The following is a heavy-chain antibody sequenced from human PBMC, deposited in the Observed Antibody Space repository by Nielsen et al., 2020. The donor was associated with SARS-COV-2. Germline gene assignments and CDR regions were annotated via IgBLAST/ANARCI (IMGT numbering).Heavy chain of an antibody. V-gene: IGHV4-31*03. CDR3: ASQRDYYDSSGYYRRDYYYGMDV. Sequence: LRLSCTVSGGSISSGGYYWSWIRQHPGKGLEWIGYIYYSGSTYYNPSLKSRVTISVDTSKNQFSLKLSSVTAADTAVYYCASQRDYYDSSGYYRRDYYYGMDVWGQGTTVTVSS. CDR1: GGSISSGGYY. CDR2: IYYSGST. J-gene: IGHJ6*02. D-gene: IGHD3-22*01.